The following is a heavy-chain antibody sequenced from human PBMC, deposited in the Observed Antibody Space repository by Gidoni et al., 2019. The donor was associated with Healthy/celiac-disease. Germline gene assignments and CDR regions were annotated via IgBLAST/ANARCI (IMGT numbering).Heavy chain of an antibody. CDR3: ASVGDGLDAFDI. V-gene: IGHV4-34*01. Sequence: QVQLQQCGAGLLKPPEPLSLTCAVYGGSFSGYYWSWIRQPPGTGLEWLGEIKHSGSTNYNPYLKRRVTISVDTSKNQFSLKLSSVTAAGTGVYYCASVGDGLDAFDIWGQGTMVTVSS. CDR1: GGSFSGYY. J-gene: IGHJ3*02. D-gene: IGHD1-26*01. CDR2: IKHSGST.